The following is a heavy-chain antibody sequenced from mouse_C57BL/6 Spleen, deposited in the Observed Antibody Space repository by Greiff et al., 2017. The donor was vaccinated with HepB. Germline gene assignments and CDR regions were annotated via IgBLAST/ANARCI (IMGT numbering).Heavy chain of an antibody. J-gene: IGHJ4*01. Sequence: QVQLQQSGAELVKPGASVKISCKASGYAFSSYWMNWVKQRPGKGLEWIGQIYPGDGDTNYNGKFKGKATLTADKSSSTAYMQLSSLTSEDSAVYFCASPLTGTVAMDYWGQGPSVTVSS. V-gene: IGHV1-80*01. CDR1: GYAFSSYW. D-gene: IGHD4-1*01. CDR2: IYPGDGDT. CDR3: ASPLTGTVAMDY.